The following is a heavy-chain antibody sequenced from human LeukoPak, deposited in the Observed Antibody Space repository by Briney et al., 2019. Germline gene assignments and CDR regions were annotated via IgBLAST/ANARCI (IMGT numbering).Heavy chain of an antibody. CDR1: GYTFTSYG. Sequence: ASVKVSCKASGYTFTSYGISWVRQAPGQGLERMGWISAYNGNTNYGQKLQGRVTMTTDTSTSTAYMELRSLRSDDTAVYYCARDLIRFLEWSPNWFDPWGQGTLVTVSS. V-gene: IGHV1-18*01. CDR2: ISAYNGNT. D-gene: IGHD3-3*01. CDR3: ARDLIRFLEWSPNWFDP. J-gene: IGHJ5*02.